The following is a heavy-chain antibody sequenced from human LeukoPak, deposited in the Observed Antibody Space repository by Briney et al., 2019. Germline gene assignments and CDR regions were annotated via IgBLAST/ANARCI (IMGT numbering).Heavy chain of an antibody. D-gene: IGHD1-14*01. CDR1: GFGFSNYD. Sequence: PGGSLRLSCAASGFGFSNYDMSSVRQAPGKGLEWVSAISGSGVSTYYAESVKGRFTISRDNSKNTLYLQMNSLRAEDTAVYFCARTSWFDPWGQGTLVTVSS. V-gene: IGHV3-23*01. CDR2: ISGSGVST. CDR3: ARTSWFDP. J-gene: IGHJ5*02.